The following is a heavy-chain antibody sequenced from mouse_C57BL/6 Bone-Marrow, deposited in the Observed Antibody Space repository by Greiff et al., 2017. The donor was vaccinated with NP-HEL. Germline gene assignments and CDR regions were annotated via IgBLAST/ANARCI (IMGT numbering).Heavy chain of an antibody. V-gene: IGHV1-15*01. Sequence: QVHVKQSGAELVRPGASVTLSCKASGYTFTDYEMHWVKQTPVHGLEWIGAIDPETGGTAYNQKFKGKAILTADKSSSTAYMELRSLTSEDSAVYYCTDDYWGQGTTLTVSS. CDR3: TDDY. CDR2: IDPETGGT. J-gene: IGHJ2*01. CDR1: GYTFTDYE.